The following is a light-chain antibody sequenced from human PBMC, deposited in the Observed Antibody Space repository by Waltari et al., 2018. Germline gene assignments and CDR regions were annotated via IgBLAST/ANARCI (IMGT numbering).Light chain of an antibody. Sequence: DIEMTQSPDSLAVSLGERATIFCRSSQSIIHSSNNQNYLAWYQQNPGHSPKLLMFWASTRESGVPDRFSGSGSGTDFTLTISSLQAEDAAVYFCQQYYNSPPTFGQGTKVEI. CDR3: QQYYNSPPT. CDR2: WAS. V-gene: IGKV4-1*01. CDR1: QSIIHSSNNQNY. J-gene: IGKJ1*01.